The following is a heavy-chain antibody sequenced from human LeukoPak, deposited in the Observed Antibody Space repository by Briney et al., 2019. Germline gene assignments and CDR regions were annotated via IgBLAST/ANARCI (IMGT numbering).Heavy chain of an antibody. V-gene: IGHV3-23*01. CDR2: ISNTGGST. D-gene: IGHD2-2*01. CDR1: GFTFSSYA. CDR3: AKDQEGYCSSTSCYPVN. Sequence: GGSLRLSCAASGFTFSSYAMSWGRQAPGKGLEWVSGISNTGGSTYYADSVKGRFTISRDNSKNTLYLQMNSLRAEDTAVYYCAKDQEGYCSSTSCYPVNWGQGTLVTVSS. J-gene: IGHJ4*02.